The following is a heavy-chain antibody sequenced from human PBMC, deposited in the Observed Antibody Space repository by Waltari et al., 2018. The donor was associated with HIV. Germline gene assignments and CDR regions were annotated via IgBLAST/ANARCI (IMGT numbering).Heavy chain of an antibody. V-gene: IGHV3-30*18. J-gene: IGHJ4*02. Sequence: QVQLVESGGGVVQPGRSLRLSCAASGFTFSSYGMHWVRQAPGKGLEWVAVISYFVDNKDYADSVKGRFTIASDNSKNTLYLQMNSLRVEDTAVYYCAKGASGWSPGYWGQGTLVTVSS. D-gene: IGHD6-19*01. CDR1: GFTFSSYG. CDR3: AKGASGWSPGY. CDR2: ISYFVDNK.